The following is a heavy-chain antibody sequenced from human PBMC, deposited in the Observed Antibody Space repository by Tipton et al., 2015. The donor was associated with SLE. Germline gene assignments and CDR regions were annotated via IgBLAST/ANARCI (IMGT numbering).Heavy chain of an antibody. Sequence: TLSLTCAVSGYSISSGYYLGWFRQPPGKGLEWIGEINHSGSTNYNPSLKSRVTISVDTSKNQFSLKLSSVTAADTAVYYCARGTLAARRGLDYWGQGTLVTVSS. CDR1: GYSISSGYY. D-gene: IGHD6-6*01. V-gene: IGHV4-38-2*01. CDR3: ARGTLAARRGLDY. J-gene: IGHJ4*02. CDR2: INHSGST.